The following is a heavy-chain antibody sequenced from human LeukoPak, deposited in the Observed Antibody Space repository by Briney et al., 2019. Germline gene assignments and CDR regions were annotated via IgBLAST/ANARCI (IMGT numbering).Heavy chain of an antibody. CDR3: AKAHSHSSSWYSSFDY. CDR1: GFTFSSYA. V-gene: IGHV3-30-3*01. Sequence: GGSLRLSCAASGFTFSSYAMHWVRQAPGKGLEWVAVISYDGSNKYYADSVKGRFTISRDNSKNTLYLQMNSLRAEDTAVYYCAKAHSHSSSWYSSFDYWGQGTLVTVSS. D-gene: IGHD6-13*01. J-gene: IGHJ4*02. CDR2: ISYDGSNK.